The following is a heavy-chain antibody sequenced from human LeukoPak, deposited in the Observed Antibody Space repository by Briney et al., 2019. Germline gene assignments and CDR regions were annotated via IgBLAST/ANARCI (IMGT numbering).Heavy chain of an antibody. Sequence: GGSLRLSCAASGFSFSSHAMSWVRQAPGKGPDWVSAISSDGNYIYYGDSVKGRFTISRDNYKNTLYLQMNNLRAEDTAVYYCANSSCEIGFDNWGQGTLVTVSS. CDR3: ANSSCEIGFDN. V-gene: IGHV3-23*01. D-gene: IGHD3-22*01. CDR2: ISSDGNYI. J-gene: IGHJ4*02. CDR1: GFSFSSHA.